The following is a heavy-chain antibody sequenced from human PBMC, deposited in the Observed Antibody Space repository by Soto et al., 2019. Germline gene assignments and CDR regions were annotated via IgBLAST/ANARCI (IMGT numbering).Heavy chain of an antibody. D-gene: IGHD2-8*01. V-gene: IGHV1-8*01. Sequence: GASVKVSCKASGYTFTSFDINWVRQATGQGLEWMGWMNPNSGNTGYAPKFQGRVTMTRNTSTTTAYMELSSLRSEDTAVYYCARVIRPPYCANDVCSSRDAFDIWGQGTMVTVSS. CDR1: GYTFTSFD. CDR2: MNPNSGNT. CDR3: ARVIRPPYCANDVCSSRDAFDI. J-gene: IGHJ3*02.